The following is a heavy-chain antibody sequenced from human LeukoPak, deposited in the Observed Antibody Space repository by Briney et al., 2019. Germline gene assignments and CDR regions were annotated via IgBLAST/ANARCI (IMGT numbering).Heavy chain of an antibody. V-gene: IGHV3-15*01. CDR3: VRDWYGSGSYWQIRESYFDY. CDR2: NKSKTDGRTT. J-gene: IGHJ4*02. CDR1: GFTFSNAW. D-gene: IGHD3-10*01. Sequence: GGSLRLSCAASGFTFSNAWMSWVRQASGKGLEWVGRNKSKTDGRTTDYAAPVKGRFTISSDDSKNTLYLQMNSLKTEDTAVYYCVRDWYGSGSYWQIRESYFDYWGQGTLVTVSS.